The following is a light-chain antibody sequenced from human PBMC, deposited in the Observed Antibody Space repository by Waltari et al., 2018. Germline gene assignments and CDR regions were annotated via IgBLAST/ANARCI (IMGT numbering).Light chain of an antibody. CDR2: ESS. Sequence: EIVLTQSPGTLSLSPGERATLSCRASQNIGRYLVWYQQKPGQAPRLLIFESSRRATGIPDSFSGSGSGTDFSLTISRLEPEDFAVYYCQNHERLPATFGQGTKVEIK. J-gene: IGKJ1*01. CDR3: QNHERLPAT. CDR1: QNIGRY. V-gene: IGKV3-20*01.